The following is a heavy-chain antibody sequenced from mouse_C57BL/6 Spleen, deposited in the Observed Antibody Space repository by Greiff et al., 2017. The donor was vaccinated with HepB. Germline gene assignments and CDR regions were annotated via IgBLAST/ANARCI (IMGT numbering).Heavy chain of an antibody. V-gene: IGHV1-64*01. D-gene: IGHD2-5*01. CDR3: ARYYSNYEYFDY. CDR2: IHPNSGST. Sequence: VQLQQPGAELVKPGASVKLSCKASGYTFTSYWMHWVKQRPGQGLEWIGMIHPNSGSTNYNEKFKSKATLTVDKSSSTAYMQLSSLTSEDSAVYYCARYYSNYEYFDYWGQGTTLTVSS. CDR1: GYTFTSYW. J-gene: IGHJ2*01.